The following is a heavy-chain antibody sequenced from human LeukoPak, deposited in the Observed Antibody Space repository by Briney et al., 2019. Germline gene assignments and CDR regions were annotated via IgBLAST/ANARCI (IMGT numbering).Heavy chain of an antibody. V-gene: IGHV1-2*02. CDR2: INPHRGGR. CDR3: ARVVGALNRFDP. J-gene: IGHJ5*02. CDR1: GYTFIAYY. D-gene: IGHD3-3*01. Sequence: ASVKVSCKASGYTFIAYYIHWVRPAPGQGLEWMGWINPHRGGRKYAEKFQGRVTMTSDTSISTAYMELSRLRSDDTAVYYCARVVGALNRFDPWGQGTLVTVSS.